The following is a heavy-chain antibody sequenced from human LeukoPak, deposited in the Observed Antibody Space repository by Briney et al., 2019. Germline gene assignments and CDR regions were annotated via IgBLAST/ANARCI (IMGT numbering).Heavy chain of an antibody. D-gene: IGHD6-19*01. CDR2: IQRDGSEK. V-gene: IGHV3-7*01. CDR1: GFTFSNYW. Sequence: PGGSLRLSCAASGFTFSNYWMNWVRQAPGKGLEWVASIQRDGSEKYYVESVKGRFNISRDNAKNSLYMKMNRLRAEDTAVYYCARQGYSSGKWGQGTLVTVSS. J-gene: IGHJ4*02. CDR3: ARQGYSSGK.